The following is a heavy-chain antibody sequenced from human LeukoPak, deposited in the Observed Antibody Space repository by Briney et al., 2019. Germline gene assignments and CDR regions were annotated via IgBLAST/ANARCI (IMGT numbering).Heavy chain of an antibody. CDR3: AVSEYCSGGSCYLEYFQH. D-gene: IGHD2-15*01. CDR1: GYTLTSYA. J-gene: IGHJ1*01. Sequence: ASVKVSCKASGYTLTSYAMNWVRQAPGQGLEWMGWINTNTGNPTYAQGFTGRFVFPLDTSVSTAYLQISSLKAEDTAVYYCAVSEYCSGGSCYLEYFQHWGQGTLVTVSS. V-gene: IGHV7-4-1*02. CDR2: INTNTGNP.